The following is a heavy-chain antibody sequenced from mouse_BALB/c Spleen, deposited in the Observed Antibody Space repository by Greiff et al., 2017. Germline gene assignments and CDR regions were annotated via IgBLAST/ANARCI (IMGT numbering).Heavy chain of an antibody. V-gene: IGHV5-9-3*01. J-gene: IGHJ2*01. CDR1: GFTFSSYA. CDR2: ISSGGSYT. Sequence: EVQVVESGGGLVKPGGSLKLSCAASGFTFSSYAMSWVRQTPEKRLEWVATISSGGSYTYYPDSVNGRFTISRDNAKNTLYLQMSSLRSEDTAMYYCAEGDFAYWGQGTTLTVSS. CDR3: AEGDFAY.